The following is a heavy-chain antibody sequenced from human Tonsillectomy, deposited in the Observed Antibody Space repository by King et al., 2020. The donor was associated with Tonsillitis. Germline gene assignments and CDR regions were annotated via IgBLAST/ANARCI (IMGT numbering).Heavy chain of an antibody. D-gene: IGHD2-15*01. J-gene: IGHJ4*02. CDR2: ISTYDGKT. CDR3: ARDRSERRIVVLPSAVDY. V-gene: IGHV1-18*01. Sequence: QLVQSGAEVKMPGASVKVSCKASGYTFNNYGITWVRQAPGQGLEWMGSISTYDGKTKYAQKVQGRLTLTTDTSTSTVYMELRSLRSDDTALYYCARDRSERRIVVLPSAVDYWGPGTLVTVSS. CDR1: GYTFNNYG.